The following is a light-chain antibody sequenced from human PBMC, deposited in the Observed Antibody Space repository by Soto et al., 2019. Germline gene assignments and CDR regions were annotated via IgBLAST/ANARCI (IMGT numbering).Light chain of an antibody. CDR1: SSDVGGYNY. V-gene: IGLV2-14*03. CDR3: CSYTTSNTRQIG. J-gene: IGLJ1*01. Sequence: QSVLTQPASVSGSPGQSITISCTGTSSDVGGYNYVSWYQHHPGKAPKLMIYDVSSRPSGVSNRFSGSKSGNTASLTISGLQPEDEADYYCCSYTTSNTRQIGFATGTKVTVL. CDR2: DVS.